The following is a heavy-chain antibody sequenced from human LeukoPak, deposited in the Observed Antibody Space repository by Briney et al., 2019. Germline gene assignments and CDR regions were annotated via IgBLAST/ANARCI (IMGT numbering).Heavy chain of an antibody. D-gene: IGHD3-9*01. CDR3: AKDLERRYFDWVPIGY. CDR2: ISGSGGST. V-gene: IGHV3-23*01. J-gene: IGHJ4*02. Sequence: GRSLRLSCAASGFTFSSYSMSWVRQAQGKGLEWVSAISGSGGSTYYADSVKGRFTISRDNSKNTLYLQMNSLRAEDTAVYYCAKDLERRYFDWVPIGYWGQGTLVTVSS. CDR1: GFTFSSYS.